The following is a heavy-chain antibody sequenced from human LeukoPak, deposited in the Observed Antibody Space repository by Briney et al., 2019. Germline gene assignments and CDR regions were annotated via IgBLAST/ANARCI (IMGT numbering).Heavy chain of an antibody. J-gene: IGHJ4*02. Sequence: GGSLRLSCTASGFTFNNYAMYWVRQAPRKGLEWVAGIFGSGGSAHYADSVKGRFTISRDNSKNPVYLQMDSLRGEDTALYYCTKTTSGYSSGQYPRWPADHWGQGALVTVSS. CDR1: GFTFNNYA. CDR3: TKTTSGYSSGQYPRWPADH. D-gene: IGHD6-25*01. V-gene: IGHV3-23*01. CDR2: IFGSGGSA.